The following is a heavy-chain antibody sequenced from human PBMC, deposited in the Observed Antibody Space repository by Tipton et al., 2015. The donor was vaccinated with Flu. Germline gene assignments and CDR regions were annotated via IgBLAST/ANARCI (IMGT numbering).Heavy chain of an antibody. J-gene: IGHJ4*02. D-gene: IGHD3-10*01. Sequence: SLRLSCSASGFTFSTYWMTWVRQAPGKGLEWVANIKQDGSEKYYVDSVKGRFTISKDNAKNSMYLQMNSLRAEDTAVYYCARDGSAGRGGGWDHDCWGQGMLVTVSS. V-gene: IGHV3-7*01. CDR1: GFTFSTYW. CDR3: ARDGSAGRGGGWDHDC. CDR2: IKQDGSEK.